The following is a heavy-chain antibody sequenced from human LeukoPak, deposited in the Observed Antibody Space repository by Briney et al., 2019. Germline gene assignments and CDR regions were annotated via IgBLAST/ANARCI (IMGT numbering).Heavy chain of an antibody. CDR2: ISGSGGTT. V-gene: IGHV3-23*01. D-gene: IGHD3-10*01. CDR3: AKDIMYYYGSGTYGAFDI. J-gene: IGHJ3*02. CDR1: GFTFSSYA. Sequence: GGSLRLSCAASGFTFSSYAMTWVRQAPGKGLEWVSTISGSGGTTYYADSVKGRFTISRDNSKNTLYLQMNSLRAEDTAVYYCAKDIMYYYGSGTYGAFDIWGQGTMVTVSS.